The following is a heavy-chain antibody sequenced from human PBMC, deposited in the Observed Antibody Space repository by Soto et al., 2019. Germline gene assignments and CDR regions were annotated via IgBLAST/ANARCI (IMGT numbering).Heavy chain of an antibody. Sequence: GASVKVSCKASGYTFTSYYMHWVRQAPGQGHEWMGIINPSGGSTSYAQKFQGRVTMTRDTSTSTVYMELSSLRSEDTGVYYCVREGEPYKRGCRKCGAYDYWGPGTLVTVSS. D-gene: IGHD6-19*01. CDR1: GYTFTSYY. CDR3: VREGEPYKRGCRKCGAYDY. CDR2: INPSGGST. V-gene: IGHV1-46*01. J-gene: IGHJ4*02.